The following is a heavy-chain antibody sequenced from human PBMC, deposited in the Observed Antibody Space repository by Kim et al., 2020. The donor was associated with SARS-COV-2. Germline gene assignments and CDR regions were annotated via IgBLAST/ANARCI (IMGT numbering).Heavy chain of an antibody. D-gene: IGHD2-15*01. Sequence: ASVKVSCKASGYTFTTYAMHWVRQAPGQRLEWMGWINTGNGNTKYSQKFQGRVTITRDTSASTASMELNSLRSEGTAVYYCARARYCSGEGCYSKGWPINIWGHRTRVTASS. V-gene: IGHV1-3*04. CDR3: ARARYCSGEGCYSKGWPINI. J-gene: IGHJ4*01. CDR2: INTGNGNT. CDR1: GYTFTTYA.